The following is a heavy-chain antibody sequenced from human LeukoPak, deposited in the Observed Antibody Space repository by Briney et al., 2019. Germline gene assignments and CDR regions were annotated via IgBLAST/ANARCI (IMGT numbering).Heavy chain of an antibody. V-gene: IGHV4-4*07. D-gene: IGHD2-2*01. CDR3: ARGPARCSSTSCYYGMDV. Sequence: SETLSLTCTVSGGSISSYYWSWIRQPAGKGLEWIGRIYTSGSTNYNPALKGRVFLSVDTAKNQFSLKVTSVTAADTAVYYCARGPARCSSTSCYYGMDVWGQGTTVTVSS. J-gene: IGHJ6*02. CDR1: GGSISSYY. CDR2: IYTSGST.